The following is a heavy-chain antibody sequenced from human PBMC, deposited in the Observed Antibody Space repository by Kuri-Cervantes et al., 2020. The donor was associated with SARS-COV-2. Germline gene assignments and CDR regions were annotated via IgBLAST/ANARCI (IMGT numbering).Heavy chain of an antibody. CDR2: IYDTETT. V-gene: IGHV4-31*03. J-gene: IGHJ1*01. CDR1: GGSLSSGGYY. CDR3: GSVHGDEVYGDYTFENFQH. Sequence: LFLTCTFLGGSLSSGGYYWTRIRQHPGKGLEWLGYIYDTETTYYNPSLHSRLTMSLDTSKNQFSLNLSSVTAADTAVYYCGSVHGDEVYGDYTFENFQHWGQGTLVTVSS. D-gene: IGHD4-17*01.